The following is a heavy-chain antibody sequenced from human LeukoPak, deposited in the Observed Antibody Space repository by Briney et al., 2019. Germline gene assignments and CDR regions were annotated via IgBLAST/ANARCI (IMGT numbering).Heavy chain of an antibody. J-gene: IGHJ4*02. CDR2: ITPYNGHT. CDR3: ARGDHSGSYSIDY. D-gene: IGHD1-26*01. V-gene: IGHV1-18*01. Sequence: ASVKVSCKASGYTFTSYGISWVRQAPGQGLEWMAWITPYNGHTNYAQKLQGRVTMTTDTSTSTAYMELRSLRSDDTAVYYCARGDHSGSYSIDYWGQGTLVTVSS. CDR1: GYTFTSYG.